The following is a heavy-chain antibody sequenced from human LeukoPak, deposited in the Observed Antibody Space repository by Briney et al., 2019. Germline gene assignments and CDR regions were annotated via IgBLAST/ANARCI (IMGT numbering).Heavy chain of an antibody. CDR3: SRGDCTSTTCHNWFDP. J-gene: IGHJ5*02. D-gene: IGHD2-2*01. CDR1: GFTFSRYW. CDR2: IDSDGSST. V-gene: IGHV3-74*01. Sequence: GGSLRLSCAASGFTFSRYWMHWVRQAPGTGLVWVSRIDSDGSSTDYADSVKRRFTISRDNAKNTLYLQMNSLRADDTAVYYCSRGDCTSTTCHNWFDPWGQGTLVTVSS.